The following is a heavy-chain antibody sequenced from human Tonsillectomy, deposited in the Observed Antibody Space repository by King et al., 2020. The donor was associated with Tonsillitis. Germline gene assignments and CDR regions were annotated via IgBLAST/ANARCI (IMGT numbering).Heavy chain of an antibody. D-gene: IGHD4-17*01. V-gene: IGHV3-33*08. Sequence: VQLVESGGGVVQPGRSLRLSCAASGFTFSSYGMHWVRQAPGKWLEWVSVIWYDGSNKYYADSVKGRFTTSRDNSKNTLYLQMNSLRAEDTAVYYCAREGSTQDYGNAFDIWGQGTMVTVSS. J-gene: IGHJ3*02. CDR2: IWYDGSNK. CDR1: GFTFSSYG. CDR3: AREGSTQDYGNAFDI.